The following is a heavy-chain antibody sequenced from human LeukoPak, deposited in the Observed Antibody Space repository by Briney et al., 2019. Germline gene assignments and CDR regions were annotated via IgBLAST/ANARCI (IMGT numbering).Heavy chain of an antibody. CDR1: GHSFTSDW. V-gene: IGHV5-51*01. CDR2: IYPGDSDT. CDR3: ARQGYCSSSSCSTRDDAFDI. Sequence: GESLKISCKGSGHSFTSDWIGWVRQMPGKGLEWMGIIYPGDSDTRYSPSFQGHVTISADKSISTAYLQWSSLKASDTAMYYCARQGYCSSSSCSTRDDAFDIWGQGTMVTVSS. D-gene: IGHD2-2*02. J-gene: IGHJ3*02.